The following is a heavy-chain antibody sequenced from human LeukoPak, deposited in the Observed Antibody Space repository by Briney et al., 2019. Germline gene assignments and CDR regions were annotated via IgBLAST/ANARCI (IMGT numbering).Heavy chain of an antibody. J-gene: IGHJ4*02. Sequence: PGMSLRLSCAPSGFTFSSSNMHWVRQSPARGLEWVALIAYDGSKTYYAESVKGRFTISRDNSKNMLFLQMDSLSAEDTAMYYCEREWFGESNWGQGTLVTVSS. CDR3: EREWFGESN. D-gene: IGHD3-10*01. CDR2: IAYDGSKT. CDR1: GFTFSSSN. V-gene: IGHV3-30*04.